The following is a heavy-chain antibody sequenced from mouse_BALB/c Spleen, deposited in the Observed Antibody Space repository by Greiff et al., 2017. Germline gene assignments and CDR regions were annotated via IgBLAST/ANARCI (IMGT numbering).Heavy chain of an antibody. V-gene: IGHV7-3*02. CDR2: IRNKANGYTT. CDR3: ARDYGYDPMDY. CDR1: GFTFTDYY. Sequence: EVHLVESGGGLVQPGGSLRLSCATSGFTFTDYYMSWVRQPPGKALEWLGFIRNKANGYTTEYSASVKGRFTISRDNSQSILYLQMNTLRAEDSATYYCARDYGYDPMDYWGQGTSVTVSS. D-gene: IGHD2-2*01. J-gene: IGHJ4*01.